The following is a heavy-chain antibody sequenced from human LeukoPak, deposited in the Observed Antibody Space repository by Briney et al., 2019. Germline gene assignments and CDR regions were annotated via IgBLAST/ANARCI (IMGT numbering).Heavy chain of an antibody. CDR2: IYYSGST. V-gene: IGHV4-39*07. D-gene: IGHD3-10*01. CDR3: ARVEVYYGSGSYDRPEDNWFDP. Sequence: SETLSLTCTVSGGSISSSSYYWGWIRQPPGKGLEWIGSIYYSGSTYYNPSLKSRVTISVDTSKNQFSLKLSSVTAADTAVYYCARVEVYYGSGSYDRPEDNWFDPWGQGTLVTVSS. J-gene: IGHJ5*02. CDR1: GGSISSSSYY.